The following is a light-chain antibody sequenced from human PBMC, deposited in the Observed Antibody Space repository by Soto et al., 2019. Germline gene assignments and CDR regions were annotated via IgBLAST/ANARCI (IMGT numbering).Light chain of an antibody. CDR3: QSYDYCLSGGWV. Sequence: QSVLAQPPSVSGAPGQRVTISCTGSSSNIGAGYAGHWYQQLPGTAPKLLIYGNINRPSGVPDRFSASKSGTSASLAITGLQAEDEADYYCQSYDYCLSGGWVFGGGTKLTVL. CDR2: GNI. V-gene: IGLV1-40*01. J-gene: IGLJ3*02. CDR1: SSNIGAGYA.